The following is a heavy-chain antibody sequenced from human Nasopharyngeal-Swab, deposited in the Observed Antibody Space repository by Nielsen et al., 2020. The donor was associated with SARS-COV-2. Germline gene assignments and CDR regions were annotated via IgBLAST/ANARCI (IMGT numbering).Heavy chain of an antibody. J-gene: IGHJ4*02. D-gene: IGHD4-11*01. CDR1: GFTFSSYW. Sequence: GGSLRLSCAASGFTFSSYWMNWVRQAPGKGLEWVANIKQDGSEKYYVDSVKGRFTISRDSAKNSLYLRMNSLRAEDTAVYYCTRDIGGQYGFWGQGNLVTVPS. V-gene: IGHV3-7*01. CDR3: TRDIGGQYGF. CDR2: IKQDGSEK.